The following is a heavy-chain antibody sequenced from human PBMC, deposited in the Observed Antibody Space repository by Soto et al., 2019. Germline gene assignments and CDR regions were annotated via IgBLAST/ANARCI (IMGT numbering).Heavy chain of an antibody. CDR3: ARESSLYAFDI. J-gene: IGHJ3*02. Sequence: GGSLRLSCAASGFTFSSYAMHWVRQAPGKGLEWVAVISYDGSNKYCADSVKGRFTISRDNSKNTLYLQMNSLRAEDTAVYYCARESSLYAFDIWGQGTMVTVSS. CDR2: ISYDGSNK. V-gene: IGHV3-30-3*01. CDR1: GFTFSSYA. D-gene: IGHD6-13*01.